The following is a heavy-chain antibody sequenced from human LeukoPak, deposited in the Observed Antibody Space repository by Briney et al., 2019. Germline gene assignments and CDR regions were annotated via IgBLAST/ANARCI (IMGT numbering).Heavy chain of an antibody. Sequence: SVKVSCKASGGTFSNYAISWVRQAPGQGLEWMGRIIPIYGTVNYAQKFQGRVTITTDESTSTAYMELSSLRSENTAVYYCARDLTVTTWVIWFDPWGQGTLVTVSS. J-gene: IGHJ5*02. CDR1: GGTFSNYA. CDR3: ARDLTVTTWVIWFDP. V-gene: IGHV1-69*05. CDR2: IIPIYGTV. D-gene: IGHD4-17*01.